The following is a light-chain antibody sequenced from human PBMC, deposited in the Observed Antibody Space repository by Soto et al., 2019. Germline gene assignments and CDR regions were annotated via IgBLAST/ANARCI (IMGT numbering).Light chain of an antibody. V-gene: IGLV2-11*01. Sequence: QSALTQPRSVSGSPGQSVTISCTGTNSDVGGYNFVSWYQQLPGKAPKLMISAVSQRPSGVPDRFSGSKSGNTASLTISGLQADDEADYFCCSYTASDIGVFGGGTKLTVL. CDR3: CSYTASDIGV. J-gene: IGLJ3*02. CDR1: NSDVGGYNF. CDR2: AVS.